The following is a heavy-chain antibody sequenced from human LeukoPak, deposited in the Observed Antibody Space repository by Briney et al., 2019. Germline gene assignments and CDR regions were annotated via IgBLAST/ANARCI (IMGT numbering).Heavy chain of an antibody. D-gene: IGHD3-9*01. Sequence: SQTLSLTCTLSGGSVSSGDCYWSWIRQPPGKGLEWIGSVYHSGEIYYNPSLKSRVTISVDRSKNQFSLKLNSVTAADTAVYFCARDFDADHDHDAFNVWGQGTLVTVSS. CDR3: ARDFDADHDHDAFNV. V-gene: IGHV4-30-2*01. J-gene: IGHJ3*01. CDR2: VYHSGEI. CDR1: GGSVSSGDCY.